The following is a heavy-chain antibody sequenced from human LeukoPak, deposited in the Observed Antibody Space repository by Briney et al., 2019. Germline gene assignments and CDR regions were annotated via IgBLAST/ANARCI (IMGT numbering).Heavy chain of an antibody. CDR3: AIEKGSAARGR. D-gene: IGHD2-2*01. CDR1: GFTFDSYW. V-gene: IGHV3-7*05. J-gene: IGHJ4*02. Sequence: GGSLRLSCATSGFTFDSYWMSWVRQAPGKGLEWVANIKEDGSEKYYVDSVKGRFTISRDNAKNSVYLQMNSLRAEDTAVYYCAIEKGSAARGRWGQGTLVTVSS. CDR2: IKEDGSEK.